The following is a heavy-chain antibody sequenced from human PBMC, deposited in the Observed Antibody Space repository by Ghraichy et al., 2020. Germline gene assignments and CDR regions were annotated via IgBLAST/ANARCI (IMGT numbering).Heavy chain of an antibody. CDR3: ARDRKIGAAQRFDL. CDR1: GFTFSDYY. J-gene: IGHJ5*02. D-gene: IGHD1-14*01. CDR2: ISVGGGTI. Sequence: LSLTCEASGFTFSDYYMIWIRQAPGKGLQWIAYISVGGGTISYSDSVRGRFTISRDSAKNSVSLQMNGLGPDDTAVYYCARDRKIGAAQRFDLWGQGTLVTVSS. V-gene: IGHV3-11*01.